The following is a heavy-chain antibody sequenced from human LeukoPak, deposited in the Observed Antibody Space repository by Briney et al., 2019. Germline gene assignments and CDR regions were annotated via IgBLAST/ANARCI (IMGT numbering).Heavy chain of an antibody. Sequence: GGSLRLSCAASGFTFSDYYMSWIRQAPGKGLEWVSYISSSSSYTNYADSVKGRFTISRDNAKNSLYLRMNSLRAEDTAVYYCARDGGYSYGFNYYYGMDVWGKGTTVTVSS. D-gene: IGHD5-18*01. CDR1: GFTFSDYY. CDR3: ARDGGYSYGFNYYYGMDV. V-gene: IGHV3-11*06. J-gene: IGHJ6*04. CDR2: ISSSSSYT.